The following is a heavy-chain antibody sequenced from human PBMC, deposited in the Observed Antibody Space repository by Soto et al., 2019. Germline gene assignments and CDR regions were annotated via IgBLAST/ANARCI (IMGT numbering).Heavy chain of an antibody. CDR2: IIPIFGTA. D-gene: IGHD3-10*01. CDR3: AKDADRGWRGLPFNRVGP. V-gene: IGHV1-69*05. CDR1: GGTFSSYA. J-gene: IGHJ5*02. Sequence: QVQLVQSGAEVKKPGSSVKVSCKASGGTFSSYAISWVRQAPGQGLEWMGGIIPIFGTANYAQKFQGRVTITRDQSKRTAYMGPSNLGSEDTAVYYCAKDADRGWRGLPFNRVGPWGQGTLVTRSS.